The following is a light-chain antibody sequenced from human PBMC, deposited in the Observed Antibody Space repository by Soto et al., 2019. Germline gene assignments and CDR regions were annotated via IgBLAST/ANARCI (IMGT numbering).Light chain of an antibody. CDR3: SSYTRSSTLVV. CDR2: DVS. Sequence: QSVLTQPASVSGSPGQSMTISCTGTSSDVGGYNYVSWYQQHPGKAPKLMIYDVSNRPSGVSNRFSGSKSGNTASLTISGLQAEDEADYYCSSYTRSSTLVVFGGGTKLTVL. CDR1: SSDVGGYNY. V-gene: IGLV2-14*01. J-gene: IGLJ2*01.